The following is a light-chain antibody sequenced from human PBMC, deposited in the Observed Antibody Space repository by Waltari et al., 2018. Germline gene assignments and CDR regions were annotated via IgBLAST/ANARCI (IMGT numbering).Light chain of an antibody. CDR1: SSDVGCYNL. Sequence: QSALTQPASVSGSPGQSITISCTGTSSDVGCYNLLSWYQQHPGKAPKLMIYEGSKRPSGVSKRFSGSKSGNTASLTISGLQAEDEADYYCCSYAGSSIVVFGGGTKLTVL. V-gene: IGLV2-23*01. CDR3: CSYAGSSIVV. J-gene: IGLJ2*01. CDR2: EGS.